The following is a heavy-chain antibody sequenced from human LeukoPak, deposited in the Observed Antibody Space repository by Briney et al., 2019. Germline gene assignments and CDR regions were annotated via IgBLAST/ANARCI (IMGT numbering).Heavy chain of an antibody. D-gene: IGHD3-3*01. CDR3: ASNYDFWSGYPGWFDP. J-gene: IGHJ5*02. CDR2: ISAYKGNT. V-gene: IGHV1-18*01. CDR1: GYTFTRYG. Sequence: ASVKVSCKASGYTFTRYGISWVREAPGQGLEWMGWISAYKGNTNYAQKRQGRVTMPTDTSTSTAYMELRSLRSDDTAVYYCASNYDFWSGYPGWFDPWGQGTLVTVSS.